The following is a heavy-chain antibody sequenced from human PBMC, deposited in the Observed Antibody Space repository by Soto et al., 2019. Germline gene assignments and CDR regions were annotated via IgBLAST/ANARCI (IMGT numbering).Heavy chain of an antibody. CDR1: SGSISSTNW. CDR2: IYHSGSI. V-gene: IGHV4-4*02. Sequence: QVQLQESGPGLVKPSGTLSLTCAVSSGSISSTNWWSWVRQPPGKGLEWIGEIYHSGSINYNPSLNSRVTISVDKSKHQFSLTLSSVTAADTAVYYCGRALRGFSAFDIWGQGAMVTVSS. CDR3: GRALRGFSAFDI. D-gene: IGHD3-16*01. J-gene: IGHJ3*02.